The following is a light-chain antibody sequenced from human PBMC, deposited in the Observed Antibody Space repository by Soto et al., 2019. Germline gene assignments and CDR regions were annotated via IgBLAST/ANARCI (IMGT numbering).Light chain of an antibody. CDR2: AAS. Sequence: DIQMTQSTSSLSASVGDRVTITCRASQNINNNLNWYQQKPGKAPKLLIFAASILQSGVPSRLSGSGSGTDFTLTISSLQPEDFATYYCQQSSTTPETFGQGTKVEIK. CDR3: QQSSTTPET. CDR1: QNINNN. J-gene: IGKJ1*01. V-gene: IGKV1-39*01.